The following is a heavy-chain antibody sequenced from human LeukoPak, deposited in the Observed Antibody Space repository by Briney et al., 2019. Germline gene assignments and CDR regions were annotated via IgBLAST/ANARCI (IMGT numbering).Heavy chain of an antibody. D-gene: IGHD5-18*01. CDR1: GFTFSAYW. J-gene: IGHJ4*02. CDR2: IKEDRSEK. Sequence: GGSLRLSCAASGFTFSAYWMSWVRQAPGKGLEWVAHIKEDRSEKYYVDSVKGRFTIARDNAENSLYLQMNSLRAEDTAVYYCARDPSRGYNYGYGDYWGQGTLVIVSS. CDR3: ARDPSRGYNYGYGDY. V-gene: IGHV3-7*01.